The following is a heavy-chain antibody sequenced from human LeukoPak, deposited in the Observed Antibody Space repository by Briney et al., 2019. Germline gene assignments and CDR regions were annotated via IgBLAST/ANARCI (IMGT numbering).Heavy chain of an antibody. CDR3: ARLKVADYDFWSGYSHYYYYMDV. CDR2: IYYSGST. D-gene: IGHD3-3*01. J-gene: IGHJ6*03. Sequence: SETLSLTCTVSGGSISSSSYYWGWIRQPPGKGLEWIGSIYYSGSTYYNPSLKSRVTISVDTSKNQFSLKLSSVTAADTAVYYCARLKVADYDFWSGYSHYYYYMDVWGKGTTVTVSS. CDR1: GGSISSSSYY. V-gene: IGHV4-39*01.